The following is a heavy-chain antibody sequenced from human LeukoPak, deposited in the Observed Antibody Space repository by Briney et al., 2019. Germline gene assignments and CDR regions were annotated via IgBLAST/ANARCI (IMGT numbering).Heavy chain of an antibody. D-gene: IGHD3-22*01. CDR1: GGPFSSYA. Sequence: SVKVSCKASGGPFSSYAISWVRQAPGQGLEWMGGIIPIFGTANYAQKFQGRVTITADESTSTAYMELSSLRSEDTAVYCCARAEYYDSSGYYYANDYWGQGTLVTVSS. J-gene: IGHJ4*02. V-gene: IGHV1-69*01. CDR3: ARAEYYDSSGYYYANDY. CDR2: IIPIFGTA.